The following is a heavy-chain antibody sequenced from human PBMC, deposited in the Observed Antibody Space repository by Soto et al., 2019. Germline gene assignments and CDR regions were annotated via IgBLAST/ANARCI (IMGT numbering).Heavy chain of an antibody. J-gene: IGHJ3*02. CDR2: IYYSGST. V-gene: IGHV4-30-4*01. Sequence: SETLSLTCTVSGGSISSGDYYWSWIRQPPGKGLEWIGYIYYSGSTYYNPSLKSRVTISVDTSKNQFSLKLSSVTAADTAVYYCERDGNGYAFDIWGQGTMVTVSS. CDR3: ERDGNGYAFDI. D-gene: IGHD2-8*01. CDR1: GGSISSGDYY.